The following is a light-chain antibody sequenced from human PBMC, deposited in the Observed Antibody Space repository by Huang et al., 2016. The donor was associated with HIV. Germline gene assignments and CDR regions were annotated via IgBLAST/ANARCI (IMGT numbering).Light chain of an antibody. Sequence: EVVLTPSPGTLSLSPGERATLSCRASQSVSSTFFSWYQQKPGQAPRLLIAGASSRATGIPDRCSGRGSGTDFTLTISRLEPEDFAVYYCQQYGSSPLYTFGQGTKVVIK. CDR3: QQYGSSPLYT. CDR1: QSVSSTF. CDR2: GAS. J-gene: IGKJ2*01. V-gene: IGKV3-20*01.